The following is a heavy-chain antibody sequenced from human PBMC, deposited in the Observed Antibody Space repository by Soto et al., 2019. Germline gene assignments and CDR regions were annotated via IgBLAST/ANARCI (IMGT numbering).Heavy chain of an antibody. CDR2: ISAYNGNT. Sequence: GASVKVSCKASGYTFTSYGISWVRQAPGQGLEWMGWISAYNGNTNYAQKLQGRVTMTTDTSTSTAYMELRSLRSDDTAVYYCAGVSKVERITMIVVVPPGAFDIWGQGTMVTVSS. CDR3: AGVSKVERITMIVVVPPGAFDI. CDR1: GYTFTSYG. J-gene: IGHJ3*02. V-gene: IGHV1-18*01. D-gene: IGHD3-22*01.